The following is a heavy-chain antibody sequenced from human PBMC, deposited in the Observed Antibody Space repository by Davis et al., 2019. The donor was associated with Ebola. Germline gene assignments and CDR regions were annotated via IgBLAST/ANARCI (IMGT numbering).Heavy chain of an antibody. CDR2: ISAYNGNT. CDR1: GYTFTTYA. CDR3: ARVEGDHKWFDP. J-gene: IGHJ5*02. V-gene: IGHV1-18*01. D-gene: IGHD3-16*01. Sequence: AASVKVSCKASGYTFTTYAMHWVRQAPGQGLEWMGWISAYNGNTNYAQKLQGRVTMTTDTSTSTAYMELRSLRSDDTAVYYCARVEGDHKWFDPWGQGTLVTVSS.